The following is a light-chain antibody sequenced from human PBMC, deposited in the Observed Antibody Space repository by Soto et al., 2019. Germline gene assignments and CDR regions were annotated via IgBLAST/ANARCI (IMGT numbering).Light chain of an antibody. CDR1: QSLSSSQ. CDR3: QQYGSSPRT. Sequence: EIVLTQSPGTPSLSPGERATLSCRASQSLSSSQLAWYQQKPGQAPRLLIHDASSRATGISDRFTGSGSGTDFTLTITTLEPEDFAVYYCQQYGSSPRTFGLGTKVDIK. CDR2: DAS. V-gene: IGKV3-20*01. J-gene: IGKJ1*01.